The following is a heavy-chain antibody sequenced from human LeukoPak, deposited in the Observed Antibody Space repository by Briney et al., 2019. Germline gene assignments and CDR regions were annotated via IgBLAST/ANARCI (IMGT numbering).Heavy chain of an antibody. V-gene: IGHV3-30*02. CDR3: AKAYYYGSGSYYLGEFDY. D-gene: IGHD3-10*01. Sequence: PGGSLGLSCAASGFTFSSYGMHWVRQAPGKGLEWVAFIRYDGSNKYYADSVKGRFTISRDNSKNTLYLQMNSLRAEDTAVYYCAKAYYYGSGSYYLGEFDYWGQGTLVTVSS. CDR1: GFTFSSYG. J-gene: IGHJ4*02. CDR2: IRYDGSNK.